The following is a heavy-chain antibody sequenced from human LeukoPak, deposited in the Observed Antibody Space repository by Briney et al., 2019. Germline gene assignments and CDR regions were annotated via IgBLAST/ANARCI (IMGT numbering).Heavy chain of an antibody. J-gene: IGHJ5*02. CDR2: ISSSSSYI. Sequence: GGSLRLSCAAAGFTFSSYSMNWVRQARGKGLEWVSSISSSSSYIYYADSVKGRFTISRDNAKNSLYLQMNSLRAEDTAVYYCARDVVVVAASWFDPWGQGTLVTVSS. V-gene: IGHV3-21*01. CDR1: GFTFSSYS. CDR3: ARDVVVVAASWFDP. D-gene: IGHD2-15*01.